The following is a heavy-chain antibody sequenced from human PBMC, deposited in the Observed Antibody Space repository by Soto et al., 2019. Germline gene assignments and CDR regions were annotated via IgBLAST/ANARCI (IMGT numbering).Heavy chain of an antibody. CDR3: ARGPLDYYDSSGYYD. J-gene: IGHJ4*02. D-gene: IGHD3-22*01. V-gene: IGHV4-59*01. Sequence: SETLSLTCTVSGGSISSYYWSWIRQPPGKRLEWIGYIYYSGSTNYNPSLKSRVTISVDTSKNQFSLKLSSVTAADTAVYYCARGPLDYYDSSGYYDWGQGTLVTVSS. CDR2: IYYSGST. CDR1: GGSISSYY.